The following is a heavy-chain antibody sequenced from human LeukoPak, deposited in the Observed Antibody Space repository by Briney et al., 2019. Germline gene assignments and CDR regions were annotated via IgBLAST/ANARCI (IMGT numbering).Heavy chain of an antibody. CDR3: ARLSGGYDFYYYYGMDV. CDR2: IYYSGST. CDR1: GGSISSSSYY. D-gene: IGHD5-12*01. J-gene: IGHJ6*02. V-gene: IGHV4-39*07. Sequence: KPSETLSLTCTVSGGSISSSSYYWGWIRQPPGKGLEWIGSIYYSGSTNYNPSLKSRVTISVDTSKNQFSLKLSSVTAADTAVYYCARLSGGYDFYYYYGMDVWGQGTTVTVSS.